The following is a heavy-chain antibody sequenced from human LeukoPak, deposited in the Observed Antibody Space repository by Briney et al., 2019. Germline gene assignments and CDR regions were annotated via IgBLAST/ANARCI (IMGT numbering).Heavy chain of an antibody. D-gene: IGHD6-19*01. V-gene: IGHV3-33*01. J-gene: IGHJ6*02. CDR3: ARDQFIAVAGTPGGYYYYGMDV. CDR2: IWYDGSNK. Sequence: GGSLRLSCAASGFTFSSYGMHWVRQAPGKGLEWVAVIWYDGSNKYYADSVKGRFTISRDNSKNTLYLQMNSLRAEDTAVYYCARDQFIAVAGTPGGYYYYGMDVWGQGTTVTVSS. CDR1: GFTFSSYG.